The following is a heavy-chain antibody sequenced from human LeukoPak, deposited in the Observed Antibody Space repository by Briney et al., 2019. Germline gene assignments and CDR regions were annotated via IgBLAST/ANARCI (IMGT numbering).Heavy chain of an antibody. D-gene: IGHD3-10*01. CDR2: ISWNSGSI. CDR1: GFTFDDYA. CDR3: AKGPYGSGTHYPPDY. J-gene: IGHJ4*02. Sequence: GGSLRLSCAASGFTFDDYAMHWVRQAPGKGLEWVSGISWNSGSIGYADSVKGRFTISRDNAKNSLYLQMNGLRAEDTALYYCAKGPYGSGTHYPPDYWGQGTLVTVSS. V-gene: IGHV3-9*01.